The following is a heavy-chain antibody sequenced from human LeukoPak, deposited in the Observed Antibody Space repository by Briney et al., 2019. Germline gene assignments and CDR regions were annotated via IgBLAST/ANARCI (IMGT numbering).Heavy chain of an antibody. V-gene: IGHV1-18*04. J-gene: IGHJ4*02. CDR1: GYTFTGYY. Sequence: ASVTVSCKASGYTFTGYYMHWVRQAPGQGLEWMAWISGYNGNTNYAQKLQGRVTMTTDTSTSTASMELRSLRSDDTAVYYCARRTYSSSSSIFDYWGQGTLVTVSS. CDR2: ISGYNGNT. D-gene: IGHD6-6*01. CDR3: ARRTYSSSSSIFDY.